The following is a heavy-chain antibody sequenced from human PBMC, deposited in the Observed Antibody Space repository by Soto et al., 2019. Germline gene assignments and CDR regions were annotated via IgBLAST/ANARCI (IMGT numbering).Heavy chain of an antibody. CDR2: ISGSGGST. D-gene: IGHD2-15*01. J-gene: IGHJ4*02. V-gene: IGHV3-23*01. CDR1: GFTFSSYA. CDR3: AKAQGGSYFDY. Sequence: LGGSLRLSCAASGFTFSSYAMSWVRQAPGKGLEWVSAISGSGGSTYYADSVKGRFTISRDNSKNMLYLQMNNLRAEDTAVYYCAKAQGGSYFDYWGQGTLVTVSS.